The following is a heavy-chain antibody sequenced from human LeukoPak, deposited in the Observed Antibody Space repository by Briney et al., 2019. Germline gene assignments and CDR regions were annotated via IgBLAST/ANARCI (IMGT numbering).Heavy chain of an antibody. CDR1: GYSISSGYY. CDR3: ARVWMVRGVIEFDY. J-gene: IGHJ4*02. Sequence: SETLSLTCTVSGYSISSGYYWSWIRQPPGKGLEWIGYIYYSGSTNYNPSLKSRVTISVDTSKNQFSLKLSSVTAADTAVYYCARVWMVRGVIEFDYWGQGTLVTVSS. CDR2: IYYSGST. D-gene: IGHD3-10*01. V-gene: IGHV4-61*01.